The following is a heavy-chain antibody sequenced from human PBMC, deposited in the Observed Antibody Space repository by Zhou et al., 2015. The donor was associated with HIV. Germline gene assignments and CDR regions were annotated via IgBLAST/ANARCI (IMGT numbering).Heavy chain of an antibody. CDR2: ITPMFDME. D-gene: IGHD3-16*01. J-gene: IGHJ3*01. CDR1: GGTFSGSD. Sequence: LVQSGTEVRKPGSSVNVSCKASGGTFSGSDISWVRQAPGQGLEWMGSITPMFDMETYAEKFRARLNITVDRHTSAAYMELSSLTSEDAAVYYCARSSVNHDYAFDLWGQGTKVIVSS. V-gene: IGHV1-69*04. CDR3: ARSSVNHDYAFDL.